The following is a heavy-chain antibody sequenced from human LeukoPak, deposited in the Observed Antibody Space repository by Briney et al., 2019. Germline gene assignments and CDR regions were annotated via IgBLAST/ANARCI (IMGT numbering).Heavy chain of an antibody. Sequence: ASVKVSCKASGYTFTSYYMHWVRQAPGQGLEWMGIINPSGGSTSYAQKFQGRVTMTRDTSTSTVYMELSSLRAEDTAVYYCARASYNWNYVDYWGQGTLVTVSS. CDR1: GYTFTSYY. V-gene: IGHV1-46*01. D-gene: IGHD1-20*01. CDR2: INPSGGST. J-gene: IGHJ4*02. CDR3: ARASYNWNYVDY.